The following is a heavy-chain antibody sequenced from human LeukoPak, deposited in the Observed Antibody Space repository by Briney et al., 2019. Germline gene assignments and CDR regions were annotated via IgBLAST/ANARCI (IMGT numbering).Heavy chain of an antibody. CDR3: AREDDDWGPNTLDV. J-gene: IGHJ3*01. CDR1: GFTFSSYI. V-gene: IGHV3-21*01. CDR2: ISSSTTYI. D-gene: IGHD7-27*01. Sequence: GGSLRLSCAASGFTFSSYILNWVRQAPGKWLEWVSSISSSTTYIYYADSVKGRFTISRDNAKNSLYLQMNSLRAEDTAVYYCAREDDDWGPNTLDVWGQGTVVTVSS.